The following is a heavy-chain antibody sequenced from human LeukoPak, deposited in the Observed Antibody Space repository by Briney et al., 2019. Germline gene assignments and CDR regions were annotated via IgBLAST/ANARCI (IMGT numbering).Heavy chain of an antibody. CDR3: ARDNEVAARSFDY. D-gene: IGHD6-6*01. V-gene: IGHV4-4*07. Sequence: SETLSLTCTVSGGSMNNYYWSWVRQPAGKGLEWIGRIYTSGSNNYNPSLKSRVTMSVDTSKNQFSLKLSSVTAADTAMYYCARDNEVAARSFDYWGQGTLVTVSS. CDR1: GGSMNNYY. CDR2: IYTSGSN. J-gene: IGHJ4*02.